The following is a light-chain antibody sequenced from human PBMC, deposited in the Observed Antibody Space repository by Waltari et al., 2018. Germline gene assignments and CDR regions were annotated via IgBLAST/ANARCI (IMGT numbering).Light chain of an antibody. V-gene: IGLV3-10*01. CDR1: VLPRKY. Sequence: SYELTQPPSVSVSPGQTARIICSGDVLPRKYAYWYQQKSGQAPVPVIYEDSKRPSGIPGRFYGSSAGTVATLTISGAQVEDEGVYYCYSTDSSGNHRGVFGGGTTLTVL. CDR2: EDS. CDR3: YSTDSSGNHRGV. J-gene: IGLJ3*02.